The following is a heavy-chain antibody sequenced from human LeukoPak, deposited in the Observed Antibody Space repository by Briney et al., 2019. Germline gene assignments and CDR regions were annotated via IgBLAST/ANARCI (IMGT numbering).Heavy chain of an antibody. CDR1: GYTFTGYY. V-gene: IGHV1-2*02. CDR3: ARDKYTGYETFDY. D-gene: IGHD5-12*01. Sequence: PGASVKVSCKASGYTFTGYYTHWVRQAPGQGLEWMGWINPNNGGTSYAQKFQGRVTMTRDTSISTAYMELNRLTSDDTAVYYCARDKYTGYETFDYWGQGTPVTVSS. CDR2: INPNNGGT. J-gene: IGHJ4*02.